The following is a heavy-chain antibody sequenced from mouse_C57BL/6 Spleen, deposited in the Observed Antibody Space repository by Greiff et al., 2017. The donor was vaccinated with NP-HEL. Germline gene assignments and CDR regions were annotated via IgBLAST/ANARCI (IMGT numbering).Heavy chain of an antibody. J-gene: IGHJ2*01. Sequence: VKLMESGAELVKPGASVKISCKASGYAFSSYWMNWVKQRPGKGLEWIGQIYPGDGDTNYNGKFKGKATLTADKSSSTAYMQLSSLTSEDSAVYFCAVTGQEGYYFDYWGQGTTLTVSS. CDR2: IYPGDGDT. CDR1: GYAFSSYW. V-gene: IGHV1-80*01. D-gene: IGHD4-1*01. CDR3: AVTGQEGYYFDY.